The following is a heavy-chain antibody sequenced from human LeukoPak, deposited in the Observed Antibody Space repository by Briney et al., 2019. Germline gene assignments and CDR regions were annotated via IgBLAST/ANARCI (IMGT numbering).Heavy chain of an antibody. V-gene: IGHV1-2*02. Sequence: GASVKVSCKASGSTFNRYYMHWVRQAPGHGLEWMGWLNPNSGVTKYAQKLQGRVTMTRDTSISTAYMELSSLRSDDTAVYYCAREDNWNYDYWGQGTLVTVSS. CDR2: LNPNSGVT. CDR3: AREDNWNYDY. D-gene: IGHD1-7*01. CDR1: GSTFNRYY. J-gene: IGHJ4*02.